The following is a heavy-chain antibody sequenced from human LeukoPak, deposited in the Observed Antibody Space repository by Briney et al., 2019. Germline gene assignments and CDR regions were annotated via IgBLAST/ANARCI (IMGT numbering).Heavy chain of an antibody. D-gene: IGHD3-22*01. Sequence: PAGSLRLSCAASGFTFSSYAMRWVRQAPGQGLEWVSAISGTGDNTYYADSVKGRFTISRDNSKNTLYLQMNSLRGEDTAVYYCAKVPTYYYDSRGEYYFDYWGQGTLVTVSS. CDR1: GFTFSSYA. CDR3: AKVPTYYYDSRGEYYFDY. CDR2: ISGTGDNT. V-gene: IGHV3-23*01. J-gene: IGHJ4*02.